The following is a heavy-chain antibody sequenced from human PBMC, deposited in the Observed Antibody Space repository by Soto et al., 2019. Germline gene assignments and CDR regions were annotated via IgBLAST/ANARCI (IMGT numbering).Heavy chain of an antibody. Sequence: VQLVESGGGLIQPGGSLRLSCAASGFTVSNNHMTWVRQAAGKGLELVSFVHGGGSTSYADSVKGRFTISRDNSKNTLYLQMASLRAEDTAIYYCAGRLTTAASLAYWGRGTLVTVSS. V-gene: IGHV3-53*01. CDR2: VHGGGST. CDR1: GFTVSNNH. J-gene: IGHJ4*02. D-gene: IGHD3-16*01. CDR3: AGRLTTAASLAY.